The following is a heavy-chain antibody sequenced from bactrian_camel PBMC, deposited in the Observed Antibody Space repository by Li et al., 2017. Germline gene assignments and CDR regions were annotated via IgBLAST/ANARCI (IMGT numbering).Heavy chain of an antibody. J-gene: IGHJ4*01. V-gene: IGHV3S40*01. CDR3: AAESRRCWMDHSYNY. CDR2: ISSGGTNT. Sequence: DVQLVESGGGLVQPGGFLRLSCGATGFTFSSYDMAWVRQAPGKGLEWVSSISSGGTNTYYADSVKGRFTISRDNAKNTVYLQLDSLRTEDMAMYSCAAESRRCWMDHSYNYWGQGTQVTVS. CDR1: GFTFSSYD. D-gene: IGHD1*01.